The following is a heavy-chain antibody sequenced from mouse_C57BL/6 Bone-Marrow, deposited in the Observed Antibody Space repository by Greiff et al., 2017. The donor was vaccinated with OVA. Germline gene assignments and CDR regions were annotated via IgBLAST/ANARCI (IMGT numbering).Heavy chain of an antibody. J-gene: IGHJ2*01. D-gene: IGHD1-1*01. CDR2: IRLKSDNYAT. CDR3: TGAGSPYFDD. Sequence: EVKLVESGGGLVQPGGSMKLSCVASGFTFSNYWMNWVRQSPEKGLEWVAQIRLKSDNYATHYAESVKGRFTISRDDSKSSVYLQMNNLRAEDTGIYYCTGAGSPYFDDWGQGTTLTVSS. V-gene: IGHV6-3*01. CDR1: GFTFSNYW.